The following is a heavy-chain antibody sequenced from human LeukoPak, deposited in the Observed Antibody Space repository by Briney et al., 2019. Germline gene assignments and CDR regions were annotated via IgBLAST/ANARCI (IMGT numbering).Heavy chain of an antibody. Sequence: GASVKVSCKAAGGTVSSYAIILVRQAPGQGLEGMGWSSADNGNTNDAHKLQGRVTITTDTSTSTAYMELRSLRADDTAVYYCARDPGYCSGGSCVHWFDPWGQGPLVPVSS. CDR1: GGTVSSYA. D-gene: IGHD2-15*01. CDR3: ARDPGYCSGGSCVHWFDP. CDR2: SSADNGNT. V-gene: IGHV1-18*01. J-gene: IGHJ5*02.